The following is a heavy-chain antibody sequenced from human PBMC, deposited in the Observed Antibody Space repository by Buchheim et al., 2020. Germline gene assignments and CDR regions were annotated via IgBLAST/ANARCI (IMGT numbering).Heavy chain of an antibody. D-gene: IGHD4-17*01. V-gene: IGHV3-7*01. CDR2: IKQDGSEK. Sequence: EVQLVESGGGSVQPGGSLRLSCAVSGFTFSSYWMSWVRQAPGKGLEWVANIKQDGSEKYYVESVEGRLTISRDNAKNSLSLQMNSLRAEDTAVYYCARDDYGDSGGIDYWGQGTL. J-gene: IGHJ4*02. CDR3: ARDDYGDSGGIDY. CDR1: GFTFSSYW.